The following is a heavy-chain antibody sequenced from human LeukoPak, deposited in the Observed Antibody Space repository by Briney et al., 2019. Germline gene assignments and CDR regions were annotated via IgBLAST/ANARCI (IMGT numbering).Heavy chain of an antibody. J-gene: IGHJ6*02. D-gene: IGHD6-13*01. V-gene: IGHV4-34*01. Sequence: PSETLSLTCAVYGGSFSGYYWSWIRQPPGKGLEWIGEINRSGSTNYNPSLKSRVTISVDTSKNQFSLKLSSVTAADTAVYYCARGSGIAAAGTPLVYYYGMDVWGQGTTVTVSS. CDR1: GGSFSGYY. CDR3: ARGSGIAAAGTPLVYYYGMDV. CDR2: INRSGST.